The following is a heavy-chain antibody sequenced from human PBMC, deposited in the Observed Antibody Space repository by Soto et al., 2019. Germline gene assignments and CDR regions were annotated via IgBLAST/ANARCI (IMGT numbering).Heavy chain of an antibody. D-gene: IGHD3-3*01. CDR2: IKQDGSEK. CDR3: ARDMGVFWSGYPEGGFDY. V-gene: IGHV3-7*01. Sequence: PGGSLRLSCAAAGFTCTSYWMSWVRQAPGKGLEWVANIKQDGSEKYYADSAKGRFIISRDNAKTSLYLQMNSLRAEDTAVYYCARDMGVFWSGYPEGGFDYWGQGTPVTV. CDR1: GFTCTSYW. J-gene: IGHJ4*02.